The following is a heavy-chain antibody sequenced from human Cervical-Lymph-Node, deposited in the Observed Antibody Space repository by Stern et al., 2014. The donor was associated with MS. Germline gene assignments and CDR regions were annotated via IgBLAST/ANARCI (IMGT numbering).Heavy chain of an antibody. Sequence: MQLVDSGAEVKKPGASVKVSCTASGYTFTGQDMHWVRQAPGQGLEWMGRIIPNSGGTSYAQKFQGRVTMTRNTSINPASMELSRLTSDDTAMYYCARGLRGDWNYDAFDYWGQGTLVTVSS. CDR2: IIPNSGGT. D-gene: IGHD2-21*01. J-gene: IGHJ4*02. CDR1: GYTFTGQD. CDR3: ARGLRGDWNYDAFDY. V-gene: IGHV1-2*06.